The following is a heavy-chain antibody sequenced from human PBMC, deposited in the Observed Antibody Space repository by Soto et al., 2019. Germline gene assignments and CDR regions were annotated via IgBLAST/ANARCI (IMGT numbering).Heavy chain of an antibody. Sequence: GGSLRLSCAASGFTFSSYSMNWVRQAPGKGLEWVSYISSSSTIYYADSVKGRFTISRDNAKNSLYLQMNSLRAEDTAVYYCARGGYSYYSGQGTLVTVPS. V-gene: IGHV3-48*01. CDR2: ISSSSTI. CDR3: ARGGYSYY. J-gene: IGHJ4*02. CDR1: GFTFSSYS. D-gene: IGHD2-21*01.